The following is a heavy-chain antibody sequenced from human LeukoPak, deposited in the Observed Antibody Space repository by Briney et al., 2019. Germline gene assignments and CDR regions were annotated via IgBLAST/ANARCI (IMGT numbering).Heavy chain of an antibody. V-gene: IGHV1-58*01. CDR3: AADLVPVRGIPLGFDI. J-gene: IGHJ3*02. Sequence: SVKVSCKPSGFTFTSSSLQWVRQARGQRLEWIGWVVVGSGNTNYAQKFQERVTITRDMSTSTAYMELSSLRSEDTAVYYCAADLVPVRGIPLGFDIWGQGTMVTVSS. D-gene: IGHD3-10*01. CDR1: GFTFTSSS. CDR2: VVVGSGNT.